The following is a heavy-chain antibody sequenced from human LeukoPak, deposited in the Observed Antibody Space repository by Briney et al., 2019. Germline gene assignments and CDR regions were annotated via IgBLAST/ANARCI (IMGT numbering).Heavy chain of an antibody. V-gene: IGHV1-46*01. CDR1: GYTFTGYY. CDR3: ASEVSVVVAASEGPTNDAFDI. Sequence: ASVKVSCKASGYTFTGYYMHWVRQAPGQGLEWMGIINPSGGSTSYAQKFQGRVTMTRDMSTSTVYMELSSLRSEDTAVYYCASEVSVVVAASEGPTNDAFDIWGQGTMVTVSS. CDR2: INPSGGST. J-gene: IGHJ3*02. D-gene: IGHD2-15*01.